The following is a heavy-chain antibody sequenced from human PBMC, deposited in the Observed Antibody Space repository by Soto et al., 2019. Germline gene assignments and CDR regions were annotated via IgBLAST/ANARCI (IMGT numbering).Heavy chain of an antibody. D-gene: IGHD3-16*01. V-gene: IGHV3-43*01. CDR1: GFTFDDYT. CDR2: ISWDGGST. J-gene: IGHJ6*02. CDR3: AKDISNPHWGGYYYGMDV. Sequence: GGSLRLSCAASGFTFDDYTMHWVRQAPGKGLEWVSLISWDGGSTYYADSVKGRFTISRDNSKKSLYLQMNSLRTEDTALYYCAKDISNPHWGGYYYGMDVWGQGTTVTVSS.